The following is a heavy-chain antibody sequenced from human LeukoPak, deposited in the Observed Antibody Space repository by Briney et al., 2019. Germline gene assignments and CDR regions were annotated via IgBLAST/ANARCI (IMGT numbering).Heavy chain of an antibody. CDR1: GYTFTSNG. J-gene: IGHJ4*02. D-gene: IGHD5-12*01. CDR2: ISAYDGNT. CDR3: ARAPRPITYYFDY. Sequence: ASVKVSCKASGYTFTSNGISWVRQVPGQGLEWMGWISAYDGNTNYAQKLQGRVTMTTDTSTSTAYMELRSLRSDDTAVYYCARAPRPITYYFDYWGQGTLVTVSS. V-gene: IGHV1-18*01.